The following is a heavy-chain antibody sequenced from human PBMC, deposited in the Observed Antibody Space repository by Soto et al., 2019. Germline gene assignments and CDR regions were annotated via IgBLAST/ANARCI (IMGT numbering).Heavy chain of an antibody. CDR2: ISYDGSNK. CDR1: GFTFSSYG. J-gene: IGHJ4*02. Sequence: GGSLRLSCAASGFTFSSYGMHWVRQAPGKGLEWVAVISYDGSNKYYADSVKGRFTISRDNSKNTLYLQMNSLRAEDTAVYYCAKDSSGWYGGFDYWGQGTLVTVSS. V-gene: IGHV3-30*18. D-gene: IGHD6-19*01. CDR3: AKDSSGWYGGFDY.